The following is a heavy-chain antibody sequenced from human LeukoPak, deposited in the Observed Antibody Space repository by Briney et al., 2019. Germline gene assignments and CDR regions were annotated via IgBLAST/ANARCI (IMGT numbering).Heavy chain of an antibody. V-gene: IGHV3-23*01. D-gene: IGHD2/OR15-2a*01. J-gene: IGHJ3*02. CDR1: GFTFSSYA. Sequence: PGGSLRLSCAASGFTFSSYAMSWVRQAPGKGLEWVSAISGSGGSTYYADSVKGRFTISRDNSKNTLYLQMNSLRAEDTAVYYCARGYDRISSAFDIWGQGTMVTVSS. CDR3: ARGYDRISSAFDI. CDR2: ISGSGGST.